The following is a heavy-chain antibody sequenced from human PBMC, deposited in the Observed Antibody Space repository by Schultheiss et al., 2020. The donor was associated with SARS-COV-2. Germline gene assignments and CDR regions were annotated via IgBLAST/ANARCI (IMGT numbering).Heavy chain of an antibody. CDR2: IWYDGSNK. CDR1: GFTFSSYG. J-gene: IGHJ6*02. D-gene: IGHD3-10*02. CDR3: AKDMFDYYGMDV. Sequence: GGSLRLSCAASGFTFSSYGMHWVRQAPGKGLEWVAVIWYDGSNKYYADSVKGRFTISRDNSKNTLYLQMNSLRAEDTALYYCAKDMFDYYGMDVWGQGTTVTVSS. V-gene: IGHV3-30*02.